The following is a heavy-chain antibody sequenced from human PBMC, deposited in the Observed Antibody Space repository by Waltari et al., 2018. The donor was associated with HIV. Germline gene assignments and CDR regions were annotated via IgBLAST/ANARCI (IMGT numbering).Heavy chain of an antibody. V-gene: IGHV1-3*01. CDR1: GYTFSNYA. D-gene: IGHD3-10*01. CDR3: ARDVDRGRGNWFDP. Sequence: QVQLVQSGAEVKKPGASVKVSCKASGYTFSNYAVHWVRQAPGQRIEWLGWINAANGKTRFSQKFHGRVTITVDTSATTKYMELNSRKSEDTAVYYCARDVDRGRGNWFDPWGQGTLVTVSS. J-gene: IGHJ5*02. CDR2: INAANGKT.